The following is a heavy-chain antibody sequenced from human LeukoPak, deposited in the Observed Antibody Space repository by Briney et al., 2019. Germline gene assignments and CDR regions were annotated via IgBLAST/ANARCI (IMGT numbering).Heavy chain of an antibody. V-gene: IGHV1-69*05. CDR3: ARDDFWSDYGYYFDY. J-gene: IGHJ4*02. CDR1: GGTFSSYA. Sequence: SVRVSCKASGGTFSSYAISWVRQAPGQGLEWMGRIIPIFGTANYAQKFQGRVTITTDESTSTAYMELSSLRSEDTAVYYCARDDFWSDYGYYFDYWGQGTLVTVSS. CDR2: IIPIFGTA. D-gene: IGHD3-3*01.